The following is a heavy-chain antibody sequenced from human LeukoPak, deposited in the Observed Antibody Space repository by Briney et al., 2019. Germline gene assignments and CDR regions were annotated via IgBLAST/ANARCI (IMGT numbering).Heavy chain of an antibody. V-gene: IGHV3-48*02. D-gene: IGHD2-21*02. J-gene: IGHJ4*02. CDR2: ISSANGII. CDR1: GFILITYT. CDR3: ARPPAGGGDYLDAIGY. Sequence: GGSLRLSCAASGFILITYTMNWVRQGPGKGLEWVSSISSANGIIHYADSVKGRFTISRDNAKNSLYLQMNSLRDEDTAVYYCARPPAGGGDYLDAIGYWGQGTLVTVSS.